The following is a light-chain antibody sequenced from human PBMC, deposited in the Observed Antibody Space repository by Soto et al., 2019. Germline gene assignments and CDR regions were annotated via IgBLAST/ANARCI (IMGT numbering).Light chain of an antibody. V-gene: IGLV1-51*01. CDR1: NSNIGYNY. CDR3: GTWDSSLSVWV. J-gene: IGLJ3*02. Sequence: QSVLTQPPSVSAAPGQKVTISCSGSNSNIGYNYVSWYQQLPGTAPKLLIYDNDKRPSGIPDRFSGSQSGTSATLGITGLXTGDEADYYCGTWDSSLSVWVFGGGTKVTVL. CDR2: DND.